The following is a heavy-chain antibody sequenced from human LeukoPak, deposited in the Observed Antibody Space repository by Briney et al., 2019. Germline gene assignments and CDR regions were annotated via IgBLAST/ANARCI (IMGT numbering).Heavy chain of an antibody. CDR3: AGIYYRRSDYHYYYMDV. V-gene: IGHV1-8*01. D-gene: IGHD3-10*01. CDR2: MNPNSGNT. J-gene: IGHJ6*03. Sequence: ASVKVSCKASGYTFTSYDINWVRQAPGQGLGGVGWMNPNSGNTGSAQKVQGRITITMNTSISTAYMELSSLRSEDTAVYYCAGIYYRRSDYHYYYMDVWGEGTTVTVSS. CDR1: GYTFTSYD.